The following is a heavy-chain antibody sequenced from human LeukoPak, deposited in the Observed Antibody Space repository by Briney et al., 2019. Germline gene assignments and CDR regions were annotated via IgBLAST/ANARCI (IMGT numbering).Heavy chain of an antibody. CDR1: GYDFTSYA. D-gene: IGHD6-19*01. J-gene: IGHJ4*02. CDR3: ARAGGGEQWLVIDY. CDR2: INAGNGNT. V-gene: IGHV1-3*01. Sequence: ASVKVSCKASGYDFTSYAMHWVRQAPGQRLEWMGWINAGNGNTKYSQKFQGRVTITRDTSASTAYMELSSLRSEDTAVYYCARAGGGEQWLVIDYWGQGTLVTVPS.